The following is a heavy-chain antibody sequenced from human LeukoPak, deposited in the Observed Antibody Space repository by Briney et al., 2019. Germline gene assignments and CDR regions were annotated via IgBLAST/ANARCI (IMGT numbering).Heavy chain of an antibody. V-gene: IGHV1-18*01. D-gene: IGHD3-22*01. CDR1: GGTFSSYA. Sequence: ASVKVSCKASGGTFSSYAISWVRQAPGQGLEWMGWISAYNGNTNYAQKLQGRVTMTTDTSTSTAYMELRSLRSDDTAVYYCARDSFTFDSSGYYADFQHWGQGTLVTVSS. J-gene: IGHJ1*01. CDR2: ISAYNGNT. CDR3: ARDSFTFDSSGYYADFQH.